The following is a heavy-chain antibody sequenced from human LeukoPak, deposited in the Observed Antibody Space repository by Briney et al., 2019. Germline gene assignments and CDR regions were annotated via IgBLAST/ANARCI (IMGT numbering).Heavy chain of an antibody. Sequence: SVKVSCKASGGTFSSYAISWVRQAPGQGLEWMGGIIPIFGTANYAQKFQGRVTITTDESTSTAYMELSSLRSEDTAVYYCARGYFDWLSLYFDYWGQGTLVTVSS. CDR1: GGTFSSYA. D-gene: IGHD3-9*01. CDR3: ARGYFDWLSLYFDY. J-gene: IGHJ4*02. CDR2: IIPIFGTA. V-gene: IGHV1-69*05.